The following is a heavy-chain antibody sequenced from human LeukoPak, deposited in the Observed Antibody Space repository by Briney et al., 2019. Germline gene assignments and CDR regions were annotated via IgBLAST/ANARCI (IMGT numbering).Heavy chain of an antibody. D-gene: IGHD6-19*01. Sequence: SETLSLTCAVYGGSFSGYYWSWIRQPPGKGLEWIGEINHSGSTNYNPSLKSRVTISVDTSKNQFSLKLSSVTAADTAVYYCARRQWLVRSYYYGMDVWGQGTTVTVSS. CDR2: INHSGST. J-gene: IGHJ6*02. V-gene: IGHV4-34*01. CDR1: GGSFSGYY. CDR3: ARRQWLVRSYYYGMDV.